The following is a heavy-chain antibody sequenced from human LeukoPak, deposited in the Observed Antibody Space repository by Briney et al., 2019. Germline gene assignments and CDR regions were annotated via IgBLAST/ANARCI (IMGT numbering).Heavy chain of an antibody. CDR3: ARDVPKRYGGHAFDI. D-gene: IGHD4-23*01. CDR2: IYYSGST. V-gene: IGHV4-59*12. Sequence: PSETLSLTCTVSGGSISSYYCSWIRQPPGKRLEWIGYIYYSGSTNYNPSLKSRVTMSVDTSKNQFSLKLSSVTAADTAVYYCARDVPKRYGGHAFDIWGQGTMVTVSS. CDR1: GGSISSYY. J-gene: IGHJ3*02.